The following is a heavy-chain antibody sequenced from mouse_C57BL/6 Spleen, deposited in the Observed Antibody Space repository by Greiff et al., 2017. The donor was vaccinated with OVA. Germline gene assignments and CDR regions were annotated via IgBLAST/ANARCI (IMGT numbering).Heavy chain of an antibody. D-gene: IGHD4-1*02. J-gene: IGHJ1*03. V-gene: IGHV1-39*01. CDR3: APTGTLMGDGPYWYFDV. CDR2: INPNYGTT. CDR1: GYSFTDYN. Sequence: VQLQQSGPELVKPGASVKISCKASGYSFTDYNMNWVKQSNGQSLEWIGVINPNYGTTSYNQKFKGKATLTVDQSSSTAYMQLNSLTSEDSAVYYCAPTGTLMGDGPYWYFDVWGTGTTVTVSS.